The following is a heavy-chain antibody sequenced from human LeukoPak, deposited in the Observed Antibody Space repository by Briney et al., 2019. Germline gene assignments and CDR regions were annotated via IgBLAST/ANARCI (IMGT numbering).Heavy chain of an antibody. D-gene: IGHD2-2*02. CDR1: GFTFSNAW. CDR2: IKSKSDGGTT. Sequence: PGGSLRLSCAASGFTFSNAWMNWVRQAPGKGLEWVGHIKSKSDGGTTDYAAPVKGRFTISRDDSKNTLYLQMNSLKTEDTAVYHCATAYCTSTSCYNYFQDWGQGTLVTVAS. CDR3: ATAYCTSTSCYNYFQD. V-gene: IGHV3-15*01. J-gene: IGHJ1*01.